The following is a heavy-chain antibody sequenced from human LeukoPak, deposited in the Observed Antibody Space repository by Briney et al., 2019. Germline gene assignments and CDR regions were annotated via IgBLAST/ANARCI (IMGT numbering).Heavy chain of an antibody. J-gene: IGHJ4*02. V-gene: IGHV4-59*07. D-gene: IGHD1-26*01. Sequence: PSDTLSLTCTVSGGSISRYQWSWIRQPPGKGLEWIGYIYYSGSIYYNPSLKSRVTISVDTSKNQFSLRLSSMTAADTAVYYCARVGSGSYDYWGQGTLVTVSS. CDR3: ARVGSGSYDY. CDR2: IYYSGSI. CDR1: GGSISRYQ.